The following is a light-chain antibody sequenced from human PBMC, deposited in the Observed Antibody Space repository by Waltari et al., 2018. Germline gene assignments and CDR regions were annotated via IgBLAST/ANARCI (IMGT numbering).Light chain of an antibody. Sequence: DIVMTQSPDSLAVSLGERATINCKSSQSVLYSSNNKNYLAWYQQKPGQPPKLLIYWAPTRESRVPGPFSGSWSGTDFTLTIISLQAEDVAVYYCQQYYSTRGVTFGPGTKVDIK. J-gene: IGKJ3*01. V-gene: IGKV4-1*01. CDR3: QQYYSTRGVT. CDR1: QSVLYSSNNKNY. CDR2: WAP.